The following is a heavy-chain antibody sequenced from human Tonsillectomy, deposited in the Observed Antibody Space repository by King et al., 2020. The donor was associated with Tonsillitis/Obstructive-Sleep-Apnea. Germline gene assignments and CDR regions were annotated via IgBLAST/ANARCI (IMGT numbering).Heavy chain of an antibody. CDR3: AKYSGRSGLYWLFDP. CDR2: ISWNSGVI. J-gene: IGHJ5*02. Sequence: VQLVESGGGLVQPGRSLRLSCAVSGFTFDDYAMHWVRQAPGKGLEWVSGISWNSGVIGYADSVKGRFTISRDNAKNSLYLQMTSLRAEDTALYYCAKYSGRSGLYWLFDPWGQGTPVTVSS. D-gene: IGHD6-19*01. V-gene: IGHV3-9*01. CDR1: GFTFDDYA.